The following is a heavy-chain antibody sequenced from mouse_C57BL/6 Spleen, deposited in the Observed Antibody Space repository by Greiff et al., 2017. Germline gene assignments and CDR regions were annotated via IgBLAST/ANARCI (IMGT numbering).Heavy chain of an antibody. D-gene: IGHD1-1*01. V-gene: IGHV1-52*01. Sequence: QVQLQQPGAELVRPGSSVKLSCKASGYTFTSYWMHWVKQRPIQGLEWIGNIDPTDSDTHYNQKFKDKATLTVDKSSSTAYMQLSSLTSEDSAVYYCASGTYYGSSPYAMDYWGQGTSVTVSS. CDR2: IDPTDSDT. CDR1: GYTFTSYW. CDR3: ASGTYYGSSPYAMDY. J-gene: IGHJ4*01.